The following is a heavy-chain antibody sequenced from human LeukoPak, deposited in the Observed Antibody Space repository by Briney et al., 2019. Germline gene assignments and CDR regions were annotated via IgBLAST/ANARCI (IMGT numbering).Heavy chain of an antibody. V-gene: IGHV3-48*02. CDR3: ARNMMGAGYFDP. J-gene: IGHJ4*02. D-gene: IGHD3-16*01. CDR1: GFTFTSYS. Sequence: GGSLRLSCAASGFTFTSYSMNWIRQAPGKGPEWISYITSGSTSTQYADSVKGRFTISRDNAKNSFYLQMNSLRDEDTAVYFCARNMMGAGYFDPWGQGTLVAVSS. CDR2: ITSGSTST.